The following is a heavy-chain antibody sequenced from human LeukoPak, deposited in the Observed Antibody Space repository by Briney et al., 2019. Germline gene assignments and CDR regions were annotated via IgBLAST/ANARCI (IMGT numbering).Heavy chain of an antibody. D-gene: IGHD3-10*01. V-gene: IGHV5-51*01. CDR2: IYPRDSRT. CDR3: ARHLSSITSSPNY. J-gene: IGHJ4*02. CDR1: GYSFSSYW. Sequence: GESLKISCKGYGYSFSSYWIAWVRQAPGKGLEWMGVIYPRDSRTTYSPSFQGQVTISADKSISTAYLQWSSLKASDTAIYYCARHLSSITSSPNYWGPGTLVTVSP.